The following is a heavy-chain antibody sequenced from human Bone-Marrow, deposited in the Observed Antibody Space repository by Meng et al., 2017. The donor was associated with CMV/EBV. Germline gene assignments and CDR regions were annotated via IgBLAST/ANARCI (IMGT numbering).Heavy chain of an antibody. CDR1: GYTFTGYY. D-gene: IGHD3-22*01. CDR2: IIPILGIA. CDR3: ARRAYDSSGYYPYYFDY. J-gene: IGHJ4*02. V-gene: IGHV1-69*10. Sequence: SVKVSCKTSGYTFTGYYIHWVRQAPGQGLEWMGGIIPILGIANYAQKFQGRVTITADKSTSTAYMELSSLRSEDTAVYYCARRAYDSSGYYPYYFDYWGQGTLVTVSS.